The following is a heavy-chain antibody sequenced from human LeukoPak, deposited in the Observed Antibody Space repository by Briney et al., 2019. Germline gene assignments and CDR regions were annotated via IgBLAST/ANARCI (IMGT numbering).Heavy chain of an antibody. D-gene: IGHD3-22*01. CDR1: GGSFSGYY. J-gene: IGHJ5*02. Sequence: PSETLSLTCAVYGGSFSGYYWCWIRQPPGKGLEWIGEINHSGSTNYNPSLKSRVTMSVDKSKNQFSLKLSSVTTADTAVYYCARYGRTMIVVARRGWFDAWGQGTLVTVSS. CDR3: ARYGRTMIVVARRGWFDA. V-gene: IGHV4-34*01. CDR2: INHSGST.